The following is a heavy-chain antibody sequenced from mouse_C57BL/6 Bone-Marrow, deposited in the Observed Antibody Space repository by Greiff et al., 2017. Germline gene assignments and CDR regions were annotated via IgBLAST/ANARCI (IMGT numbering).Heavy chain of an antibody. D-gene: IGHD2-1*01. Sequence: EVKLQESGAELVRPGASVKLSCTASGFNIKDDYMHWVKQRPEQGLEWIGWIDPENGDTEYASKFQGKATITADTSSNTAYLQLSSLTSEDTAVYYCTTPLYDGNYRPYWGQGTLVTVSA. CDR1: GFNIKDDY. V-gene: IGHV14-4*01. CDR2: IDPENGDT. J-gene: IGHJ3*01. CDR3: TTPLYDGNYRPY.